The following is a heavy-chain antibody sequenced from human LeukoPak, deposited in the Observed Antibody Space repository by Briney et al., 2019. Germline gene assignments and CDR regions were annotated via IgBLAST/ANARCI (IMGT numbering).Heavy chain of an antibody. CDR2: FDPEDGET. D-gene: IGHD3-3*02. CDR3: ATWVHFWGYFDY. J-gene: IGHJ4*02. V-gene: IGHV1-24*01. CDR1: GYTLTELS. Sequence: GASVKVSCKVSGYTLTELSMHWVRQAPGKGLEWMGGFDPEDGETIYAQKFQGRVTMTEDTSTDTAYMELSSLRSEDTAVYYCATWVHFWGYFDYWGQGTLVTVSS.